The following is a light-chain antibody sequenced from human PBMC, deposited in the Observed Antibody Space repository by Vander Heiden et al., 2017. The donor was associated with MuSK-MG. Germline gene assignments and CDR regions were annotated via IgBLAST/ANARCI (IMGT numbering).Light chain of an antibody. J-gene: IGKJ1*01. CDR1: QSVSSPY. CDR3: QQYKCSPTT. Sequence: EIELTQSPGTLSVSPGERATLSCRASQSVSSPYFSWHQKKPRQPPRLLLDGASRRATGTPDWFSGSGAGKDFTLISSGLEAEDAVVYYWQQYKCSPTTFGQGTKVEIK. V-gene: IGKV3-20*01. CDR2: GAS.